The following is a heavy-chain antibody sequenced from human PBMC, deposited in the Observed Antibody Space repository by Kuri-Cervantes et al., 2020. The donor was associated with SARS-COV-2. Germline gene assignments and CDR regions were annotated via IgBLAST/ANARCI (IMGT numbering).Heavy chain of an antibody. Sequence: SETLSLTCTVSGGTISDYYWSWIRQPPGKGLEWIGDIYYTGSTSYNLSLKSRVAISVDTTKNQFSLKLTSVTAADTAVYYCARDCSTADCKTFGYYWGRGTLVTVSS. CDR1: GGTISDYY. CDR3: ARDCSTADCKTFGYY. J-gene: IGHJ4*02. D-gene: IGHD2-2*01. CDR2: IYYTGST. V-gene: IGHV4-59*01.